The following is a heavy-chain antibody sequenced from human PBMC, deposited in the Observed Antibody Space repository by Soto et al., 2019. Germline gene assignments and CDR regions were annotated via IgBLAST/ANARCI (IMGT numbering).Heavy chain of an antibody. CDR1: GGSISSYY. CDR2: IYYSGST. V-gene: IGHV4-59*08. Sequence: SETLSLTCTVSGGSISSYYWSWIRQPPGKGLEWIGYIYYSGSTNYNPSLKSRVTISVDTSKNQFSLKLSSVTAADTAVYYCGSSPIAAAAIGYYYYYMDVWGKGTTVTVSS. CDR3: GSSPIAAAAIGYYYYYMDV. J-gene: IGHJ6*03. D-gene: IGHD6-13*01.